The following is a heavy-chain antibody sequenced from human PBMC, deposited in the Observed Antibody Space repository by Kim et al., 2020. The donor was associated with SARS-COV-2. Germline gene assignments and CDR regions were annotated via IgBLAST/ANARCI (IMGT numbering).Heavy chain of an antibody. CDR3: AREYCSSTSCYAPFDY. CDR1: GGTFSSYA. CDR2: IIPIFGTA. V-gene: IGHV1-69*13. J-gene: IGHJ4*02. Sequence: SVKVSCKASGGTFSSYAISWVRQAPGQGLEWMGGIIPIFGTANYAQKFQGRVTITADESTSTAYMELSSLRSEDTAVYYCAREYCSSTSCYAPFDYWGQGTLVTVSS. D-gene: IGHD2-2*01.